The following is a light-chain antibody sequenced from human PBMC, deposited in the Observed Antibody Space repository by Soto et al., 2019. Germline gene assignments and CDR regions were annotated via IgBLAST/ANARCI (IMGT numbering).Light chain of an antibody. Sequence: QSALTQPPSASGSPGQSVTIYCTGSSSDVGAYNYVSWYQQHPGKVPKLLIYEVTKRPSGVPDRFSGSKSGNTASLTVSGLQAEAEADYYFSSYTGSNNLPFGGGTKLTVL. J-gene: IGLJ3*02. CDR1: SSDVGAYNY. CDR3: SSYTGSNNLP. CDR2: EVT. V-gene: IGLV2-8*01.